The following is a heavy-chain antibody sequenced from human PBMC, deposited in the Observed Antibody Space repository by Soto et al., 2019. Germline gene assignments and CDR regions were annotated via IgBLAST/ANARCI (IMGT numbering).Heavy chain of an antibody. V-gene: IGHV1-8*01. J-gene: IGHJ4*02. Sequence: ASVKVSCKASGYTFTSYDINWVRQATGQGLEWMGWMNSNSGNTGYAQKFQGRVTMTRNTSISTAYMELSSLRSEDTAVYYCARHIRRKWSSDYWGQGTLVTVSS. CDR2: MNSNSGNT. CDR1: GYTFTSYD. D-gene: IGHD2-15*01. CDR3: ARHIRRKWSSDY.